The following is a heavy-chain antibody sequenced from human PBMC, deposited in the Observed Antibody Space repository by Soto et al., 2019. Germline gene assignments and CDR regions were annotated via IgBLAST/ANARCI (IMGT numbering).Heavy chain of an antibody. CDR2: IWYDGSNK. Sequence: QVQLVESGGGVVQPGRSLRLSCAASGFTFSSYGMHWVRQAPGKGLEWVAVIWYDGSNKYYADSVKGRFTISRDNSKNTLYLQMNSLRAEDTAVYYCAKDVRKYQLLPRGSWFDPWGQGTLVTVSS. CDR1: GFTFSSYG. D-gene: IGHD2-2*01. V-gene: IGHV3-33*06. J-gene: IGHJ5*02. CDR3: AKDVRKYQLLPRGSWFDP.